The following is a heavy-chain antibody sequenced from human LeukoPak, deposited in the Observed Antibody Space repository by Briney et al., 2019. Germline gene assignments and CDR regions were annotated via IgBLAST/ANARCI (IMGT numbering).Heavy chain of an antibody. D-gene: IGHD1-26*01. V-gene: IGHV3-74*01. CDR3: ARVGAATYAFDI. Sequence: PGGSLRLSCAASGFTFSSYWMHWVRQAPGKGLVWVSRIKSDGSRTSYADSVKGRFTISRDNAKNKLYLQMNSLRAEDTAVYYRARVGAATYAFDIWGQGTMVIVSS. J-gene: IGHJ3*02. CDR2: IKSDGSRT. CDR1: GFTFSSYW.